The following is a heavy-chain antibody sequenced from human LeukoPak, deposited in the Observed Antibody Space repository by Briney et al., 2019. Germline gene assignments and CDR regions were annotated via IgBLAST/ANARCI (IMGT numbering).Heavy chain of an antibody. J-gene: IGHJ4*02. CDR3: ARDHIAVAGNDY. CDR2: ISSSGSSI. V-gene: IGHV3-11*01. D-gene: IGHD6-19*01. CDR1: GFTFSDYY. Sequence: PGGALRLSCAGSGFTFSDYYMSWIRPAPGKGREWVSYISSSGSSIYYADSVKGRFTISRDNAKNSLSLQMNSLRAEDTAVYYCARDHIAVAGNDYWGQGTLVTVSS.